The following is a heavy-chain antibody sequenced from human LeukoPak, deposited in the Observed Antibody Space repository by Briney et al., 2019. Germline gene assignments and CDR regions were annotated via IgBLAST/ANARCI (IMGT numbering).Heavy chain of an antibody. J-gene: IGHJ4*02. CDR1: GGTISSYY. CDR3: AREVSY. Sequence: SETLSLTCTVSGGTISSYYWNWIRQPPGKGLEWIGYVHYSGSTKHNPSLKSRVTISVDTSKNQFSLKLSSVTAADTAVYYCAREVSYWGQGTLVTVSS. V-gene: IGHV4-59*12. CDR2: VHYSGST.